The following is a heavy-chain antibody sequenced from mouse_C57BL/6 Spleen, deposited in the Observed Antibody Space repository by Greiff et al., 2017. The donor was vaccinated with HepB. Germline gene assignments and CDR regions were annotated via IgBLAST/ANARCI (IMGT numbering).Heavy chain of an antibody. CDR1: GYTFTSYW. J-gene: IGHJ2*01. V-gene: IGHV1-64*01. CDR3: ARGYYDYADY. CDR2: IHPNSGST. D-gene: IGHD2-4*01. Sequence: QVQLQQPGAELVKPGASVKLSCKASGYTFTSYWMHWVKQRPGQGLEWIGMIHPNSGSTNYNEKFKSKATLTVDKSSSTAYLQRSSLTSEDSAVYYCARGYYDYADYWGQGTTLTVSS.